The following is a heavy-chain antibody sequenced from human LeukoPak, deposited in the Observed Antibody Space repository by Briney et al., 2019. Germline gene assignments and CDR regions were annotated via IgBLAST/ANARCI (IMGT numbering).Heavy chain of an antibody. CDR3: AKDKFGGVIVLDY. J-gene: IGHJ4*02. CDR1: GFTFSSYA. D-gene: IGHD3-16*02. V-gene: IGHV3-23*01. Sequence: GGSLRLSCAASGFTFSSYAMSWVRQAPGKGLEWVSAISGSGGSTYYADSMKGRFTISRDNSKNTLYLQMNSLRAEDTAVYYCAKDKFGGVIVLDYWGQGTLVTVSS. CDR2: ISGSGGST.